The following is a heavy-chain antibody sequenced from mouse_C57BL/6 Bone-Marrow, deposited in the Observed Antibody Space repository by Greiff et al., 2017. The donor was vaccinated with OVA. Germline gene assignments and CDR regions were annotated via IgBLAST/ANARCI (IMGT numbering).Heavy chain of an antibody. D-gene: IGHD1-1*01. CDR3: ARSYYYYFDY. Sequence: EVQVVESGPGLVKPSQSLSLTCSVTGYSITSGYYWNWIRQFPGNKLEWMGYISYDGSNNYNPSLKNRISITRDTSKNQFFLKLNSVTTEDTATYYCARSYYYYFDYWGQGTTLTVSS. CDR1: GYSITSGYY. V-gene: IGHV3-6*01. J-gene: IGHJ2*01. CDR2: ISYDGSN.